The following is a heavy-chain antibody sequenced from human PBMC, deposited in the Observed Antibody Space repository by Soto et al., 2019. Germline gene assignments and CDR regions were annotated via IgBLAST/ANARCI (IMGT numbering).Heavy chain of an antibody. CDR1: GFTFSRYA. CDR3: AKGFERHSGYDVY. V-gene: IGHV3-23*01. Sequence: GGSLRLSCAASGFTFSRYAMSWVRQAPGKGLEWVSVISSSGGGTYYADSVKGRFTVSSDNSKNTLYLQMNSLRAEDTAVYYCAKGFERHSGYDVYWGQGALVTVSS. CDR2: ISSSGGGT. D-gene: IGHD5-12*01. J-gene: IGHJ4*02.